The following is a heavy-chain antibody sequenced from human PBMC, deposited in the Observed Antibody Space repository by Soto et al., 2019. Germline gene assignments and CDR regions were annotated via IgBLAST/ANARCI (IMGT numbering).Heavy chain of an antibody. Sequence: EVQLLESGGGLVQPGGSLRLSCAASGFTFSSSAMTWVRQAPGKGLEWVSGICGGYTYYADSVKGRFTISRDNSKNTLYLQMNTLRAEDTAVYYCAKEWADLGESGEDVWGQGTTVTVSS. CDR2: ICGGYT. J-gene: IGHJ6*02. CDR3: AKEWADLGESGEDV. V-gene: IGHV3-23*01. D-gene: IGHD3-16*01. CDR1: GFTFSSSA.